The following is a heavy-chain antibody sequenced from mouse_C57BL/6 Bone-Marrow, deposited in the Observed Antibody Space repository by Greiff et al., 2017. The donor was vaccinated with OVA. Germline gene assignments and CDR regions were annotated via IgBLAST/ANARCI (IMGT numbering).Heavy chain of an antibody. CDR2: IYPGGGYT. J-gene: IGHJ4*01. V-gene: IGHV1-63*01. Sequence: LQESGAELVRPGTSVKMSCKASGYTFTNYWIGWAKQRPGHGLEWIGDIYPGGGYTNYNEKFKGKATLTADKSSSTAYMQFSSLTSEDSAIYYCARYYYGSRDYAMDYWGQGTSVTVSS. CDR1: GYTFTNYW. D-gene: IGHD1-1*01. CDR3: ARYYYGSRDYAMDY.